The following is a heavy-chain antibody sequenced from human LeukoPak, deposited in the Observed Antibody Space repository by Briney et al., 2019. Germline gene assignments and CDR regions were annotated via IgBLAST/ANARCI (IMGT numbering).Heavy chain of an antibody. Sequence: ASVKVSCKASGYTFTSYDINWVRQATGQGLEWMGWMNPNSGNTGYAQKFQDRVTITRNTSISTAYMELSSLRSEDTAVYYCAREGAAADPDYWGQGTLVTVSS. D-gene: IGHD6-13*01. V-gene: IGHV1-8*03. CDR3: AREGAAADPDY. J-gene: IGHJ4*02. CDR2: MNPNSGNT. CDR1: GYTFTSYD.